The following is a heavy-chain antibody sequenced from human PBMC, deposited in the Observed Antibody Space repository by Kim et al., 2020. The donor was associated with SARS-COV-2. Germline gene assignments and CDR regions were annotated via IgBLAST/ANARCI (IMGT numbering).Heavy chain of an antibody. CDR3: ARETSSIFDY. J-gene: IGHJ4*02. CDR2: TA. D-gene: IGHD6-13*01. Sequence: TANYAQKFQGRVTITADESTSAAYMELSSLRSEDTAVYYCARETSSIFDYWGQGTLVTVSS. V-gene: IGHV1-69*01.